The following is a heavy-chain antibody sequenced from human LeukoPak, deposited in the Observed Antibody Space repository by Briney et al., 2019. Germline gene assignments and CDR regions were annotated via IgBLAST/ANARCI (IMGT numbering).Heavy chain of an antibody. D-gene: IGHD3/OR15-3a*01. CDR1: RFTLSSYG. CDR2: ISYDGSYK. Sequence: AGGSLRLSCAASRFTLSSYGIHWVRQAPGKGLEWVALISYDGSYKYYADSVKGRFTISRGNSENTLYLQMNSLRAEDTAVYYCARARGNNYGFFDYWGQGILVTVSS. J-gene: IGHJ4*02. V-gene: IGHV3-30*03. CDR3: ARARGNNYGFFDY.